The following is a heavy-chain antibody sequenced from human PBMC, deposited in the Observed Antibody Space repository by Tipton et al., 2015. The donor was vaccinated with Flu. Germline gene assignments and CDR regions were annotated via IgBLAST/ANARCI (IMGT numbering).Heavy chain of an antibody. CDR2: MYYSGST. Sequence: TLSLTCTVSGGSISSYYWTWIRQPPGKGLEWIGYMYYSGSTDYNPSLESRVTISLDTSKNQFSLKLTSVTAADTAVYYCARDLLTAGLGAFDIWGQGTMVTVPS. CDR1: GGSISSYY. CDR3: ARDLLTAGLGAFDI. V-gene: IGHV4-59*01. J-gene: IGHJ3*02. D-gene: IGHD7-27*01.